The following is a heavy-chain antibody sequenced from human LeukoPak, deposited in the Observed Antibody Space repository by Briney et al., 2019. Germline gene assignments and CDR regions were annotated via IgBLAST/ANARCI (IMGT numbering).Heavy chain of an antibody. CDR1: GFTFSVFW. V-gene: IGHV3-7*05. Sequence: GGSLRLSCVDSGFTFSVFWMGWVRQAPGKGLEWVATIKEDGSEKYYVDSVKGRFTISRDNAKNSLYLQMNSLRGEDTAVYYCARVDWMIGAFDIWGQGTMVTVSS. D-gene: IGHD3-22*01. J-gene: IGHJ3*02. CDR3: ARVDWMIGAFDI. CDR2: IKEDGSEK.